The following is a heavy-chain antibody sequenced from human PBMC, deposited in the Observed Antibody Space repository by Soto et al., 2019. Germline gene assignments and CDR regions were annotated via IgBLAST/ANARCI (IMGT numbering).Heavy chain of an antibody. D-gene: IGHD3-10*01. V-gene: IGHV3-33*01. J-gene: IGHJ4*02. CDR2: IWYDGSNK. CDR3: ARDGSGSYYIDY. CDR1: GFTFSSYG. Sequence: GGSLRLSCAASGFTFSSYGMHWVRQAPGKGLEWVAVIWYDGSNKYYADSVKGRFTISGDNSKNTLYLQMNSLRAEDTAVYYWARDGSGSYYIDYWGQGTLVTLSS.